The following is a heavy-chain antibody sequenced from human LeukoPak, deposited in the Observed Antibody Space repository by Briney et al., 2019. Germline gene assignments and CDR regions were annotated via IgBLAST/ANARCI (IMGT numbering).Heavy chain of an antibody. Sequence: SSETLSLTCTVSGGSISSGSYYWSWIRQPAGKGLEWIGRIYTSGSTNYNPSLKSRVTISVDTSKNQFSLKLSSVTAADTAVYYCAREAGYNSESPRDYWGQGTLVTVSS. J-gene: IGHJ4*02. CDR3: AREAGYNSESPRDY. CDR1: GGSISSGSYY. D-gene: IGHD5-24*01. V-gene: IGHV4-61*02. CDR2: IYTSGST.